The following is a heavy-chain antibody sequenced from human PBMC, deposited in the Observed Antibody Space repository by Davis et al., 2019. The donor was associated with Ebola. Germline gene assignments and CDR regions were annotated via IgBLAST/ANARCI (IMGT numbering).Heavy chain of an antibody. CDR1: GGHISGYY. CDR2: LYHGGGT. D-gene: IGHD3-10*01. V-gene: IGHV4-59*01. J-gene: IGHJ4*02. Sequence: SETLSLTCTVSGGHISGYYWSWIRQPPGKGLEWIGNLYHGGGTNYSPSLKSRLTISVDTSKNQFSLKLSSVTTADTAVYYCARVWNDYGSGSYYDYWGQGILVTVSS. CDR3: ARVWNDYGSGSYYDY.